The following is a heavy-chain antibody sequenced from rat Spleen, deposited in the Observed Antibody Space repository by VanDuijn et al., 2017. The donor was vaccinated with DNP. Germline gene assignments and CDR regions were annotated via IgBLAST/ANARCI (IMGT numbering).Heavy chain of an antibody. D-gene: IGHD1-11*01. Sequence: EVQLVESGGGLVQPGRSMKLSCAASGFTFSHYYMAWVRQAPTKGLEWVAAISIGGGNTYYRDSVKGRFTISRDNAKSTLYLQMDSPRSEETATYYCTRRRGPTEDYFDYWGQGVMVTVSS. CDR1: GFTFSHYY. J-gene: IGHJ2*01. CDR2: ISIGGGNT. CDR3: TRRRGPTEDYFDY. V-gene: IGHV5S11*01.